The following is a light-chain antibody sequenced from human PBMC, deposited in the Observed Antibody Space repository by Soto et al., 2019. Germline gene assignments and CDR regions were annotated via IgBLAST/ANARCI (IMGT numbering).Light chain of an antibody. CDR2: GAS. Sequence: EIVLTQSPVTLALSPGEMATLSCSASESVSNNYLAWYQQRPGQAPRLLIYGASIRATGIPDRFSASGSGTAFTLTISRLEPEDFAVYYCQKYISSPLKFGQGTKVDIK. J-gene: IGKJ1*01. CDR1: ESVSNNY. V-gene: IGKV3-20*01. CDR3: QKYISSPLK.